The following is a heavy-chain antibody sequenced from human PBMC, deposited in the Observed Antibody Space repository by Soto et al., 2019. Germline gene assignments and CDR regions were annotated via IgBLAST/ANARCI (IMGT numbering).Heavy chain of an antibody. CDR3: ARDRTSSHYLDY. Sequence: GGSLRLSCAASRFTFSHYAMHWIRQAPGKGLEWMAVILSDGSKQYYAESVKGRFTISRDNSKSTLYLQMNSLRAEDTAVYYCARDRTSSHYLDYWGQGALVTVSS. CDR1: RFTFSHYA. V-gene: IGHV3-30-3*01. CDR2: ILSDGSKQ. J-gene: IGHJ4*02.